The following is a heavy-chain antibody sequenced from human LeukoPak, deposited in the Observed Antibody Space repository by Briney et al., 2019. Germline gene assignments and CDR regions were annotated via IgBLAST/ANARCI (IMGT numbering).Heavy chain of an antibody. V-gene: IGHV1-2*02. J-gene: IGHJ4*02. CDR2: INPNSGGT. CDR1: GGTFSSYA. CDR3: AMILYGDQVDY. Sequence: ASVKVSCKASGGTFSSYAISWVRQAPGQGLEWMGWINPNSGGTNYAQKFQGRVTMTRDTSISTAYMELSRLRSDDTAVYYCAMILYGDQVDYWGQGTLVTVSS. D-gene: IGHD4-17*01.